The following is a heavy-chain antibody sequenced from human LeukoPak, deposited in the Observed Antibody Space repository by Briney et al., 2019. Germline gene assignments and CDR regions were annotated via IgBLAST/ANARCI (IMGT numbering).Heavy chain of an antibody. CDR2: SSGNFDSI. J-gene: IGHJ4*02. D-gene: IGHD3-10*01. CDR3: AKHVSGSLFYFDY. V-gene: IGHV3-23*01. Sequence: PGGSLRLSCAASGFTFRSYAMTWVRQAPGKGLEWVAGSSGNFDSISYADSVKGRFTISRDNSKSTLYLQMNSLGAEDTAVYYCAKHVSGSLFYFDYWGQRTLVTVSS. CDR1: GFTFRSYA.